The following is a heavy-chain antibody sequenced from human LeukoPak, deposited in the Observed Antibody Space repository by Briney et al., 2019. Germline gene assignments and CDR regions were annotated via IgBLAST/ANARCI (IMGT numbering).Heavy chain of an antibody. CDR1: GFTFSTYW. CDR2: IETDGSST. V-gene: IGHV3-74*01. J-gene: IGHJ5*02. CDR3: ARLARDLGSGWSAFDP. D-gene: IGHD6-19*01. Sequence: GGSLRLSCAASGFTFSTYWMHWVRQAPGKGLVWVSRIETDGSSTTYADSVKGRFTISRDNAKNSLYLQMNSLRAEDTAVYYCARLARDLGSGWSAFDPWGQGTLVTVSS.